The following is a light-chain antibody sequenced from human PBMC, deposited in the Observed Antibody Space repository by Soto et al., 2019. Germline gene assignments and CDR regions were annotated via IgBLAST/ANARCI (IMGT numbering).Light chain of an antibody. V-gene: IGKV1-9*01. CDR3: QQLFDSPIT. CDR2: AAS. CDR1: QVISTS. J-gene: IGKJ5*01. Sequence: GESVPITSRASQVISTSLAWYQVKPGKAPKLLIYAASTLESGVPSRFSATVSGTEFSLTITSLQPEDFATYYCQQLFDSPITFGQGTRLEIK.